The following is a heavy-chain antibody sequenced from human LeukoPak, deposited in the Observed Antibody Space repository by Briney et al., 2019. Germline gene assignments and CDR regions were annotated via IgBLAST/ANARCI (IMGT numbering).Heavy chain of an antibody. CDR1: EFFFSSYG. CDR2: IWFDGSNK. J-gene: IGHJ4*02. Sequence: GGSLRLSCAASEFFFSSYGMHWVRQAPGKGLEWVAVIWFDGSNKQYAGSVKGRFTISRDNSKNTLYLQMNTLRAEDTAVYYCARDSGYVPDDYWGQGTLVTVSS. CDR3: ARDSGYVPDDY. D-gene: IGHD5-12*01. V-gene: IGHV3-33*01.